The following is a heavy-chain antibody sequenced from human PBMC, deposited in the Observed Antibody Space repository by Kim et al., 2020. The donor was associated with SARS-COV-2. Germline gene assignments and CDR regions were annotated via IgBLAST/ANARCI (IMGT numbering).Heavy chain of an antibody. V-gene: IGHV1-2*02. CDR1: GYTFTGYY. Sequence: ASVKVSCKASGYTFTGYYMHWVRQAPGQGLEWMGWINPNSGGTNYAQKFQGRVTMTRDTSISTAYMELSRLRSDDTAVYYCARDQSKGMIYGDYFDWYFDLWGRGTLVTVSS. D-gene: IGHD4-17*01. CDR3: ARDQSKGMIYGDYFDWYFDL. CDR2: INPNSGGT. J-gene: IGHJ2*01.